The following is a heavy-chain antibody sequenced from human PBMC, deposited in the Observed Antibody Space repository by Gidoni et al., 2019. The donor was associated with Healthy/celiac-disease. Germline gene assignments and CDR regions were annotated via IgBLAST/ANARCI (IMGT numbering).Heavy chain of an antibody. J-gene: IGHJ6*02. CDR3: ATAGYGDYQDYYGMDV. D-gene: IGHD4-17*01. V-gene: IGHV3-30*04. CDR1: GFTFSSYA. CDR2: ISYDGSNK. Sequence: QVQLVESGGGVVQPGRSLRLSCAAPGFTFSSYAMHWVRQAPGKGLEWVAVISYDGSNKYYADSVKGRFTISRDNSKNTLYLQMNSLRAEDTAVYYCATAGYGDYQDYYGMDVWGQGTTVTVSS.